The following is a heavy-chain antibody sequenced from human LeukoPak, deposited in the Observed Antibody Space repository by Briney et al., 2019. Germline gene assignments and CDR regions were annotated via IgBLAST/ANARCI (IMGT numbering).Heavy chain of an antibody. Sequence: GGSLRLSCAASGFTFSSYSMNWVRQAPGKGPEWVSYISSSGSTIYYADSVKGRFTISRDNAKNSLYLQMNSLRAEDTAVYYCARVQHLRWSRVHYYMDVWGKGTTVTISS. J-gene: IGHJ6*03. D-gene: IGHD2-21*01. CDR3: ARVQHLRWSRVHYYMDV. CDR1: GFTFSSYS. V-gene: IGHV3-48*04. CDR2: ISSSGSTI.